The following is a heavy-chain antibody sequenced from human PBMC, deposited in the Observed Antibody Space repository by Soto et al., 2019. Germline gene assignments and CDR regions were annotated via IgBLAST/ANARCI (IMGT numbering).Heavy chain of an antibody. D-gene: IGHD3-16*01. V-gene: IGHV3-23*01. Sequence: EVQLLDSGGGLVQPGGSLRLSCAASGFTFSNYAMTWVRQGPGKGLEWVSGISGSGGRSYYADSVKGRFTISRDNSMGPLYLQMNSLRAEDTALYYCAKAYFVWSSEQPYYFDYWGQGTLVTVSS. CDR3: AKAYFVWSSEQPYYFDY. CDR1: GFTFSNYA. J-gene: IGHJ4*02. CDR2: ISGSGGRS.